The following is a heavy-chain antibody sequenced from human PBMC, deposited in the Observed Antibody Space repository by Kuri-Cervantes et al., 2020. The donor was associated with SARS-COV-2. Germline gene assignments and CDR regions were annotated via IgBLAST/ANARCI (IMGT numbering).Heavy chain of an antibody. D-gene: IGHD2-2*01. J-gene: IGHJ5*02. CDR2: IKQDGSEK. CDR1: GFTFSSYW. CDR3: ARDRGIVVVPAAIWFDP. V-gene: IGHV3-7*01. Sequence: GGSLRLSCAASGFTFSSYWMSWVRQAPGRGLEWVANIKQDGSEKYYVDSVKGRFTISRDNVKNSLYLQMNSLRAEDTAVYYCARDRGIVVVPAAIWFDPWGQGTLVTVSS.